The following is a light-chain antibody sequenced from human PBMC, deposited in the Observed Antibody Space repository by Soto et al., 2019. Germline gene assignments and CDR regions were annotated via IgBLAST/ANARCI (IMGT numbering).Light chain of an antibody. Sequence: EIVMTQSPATLSVSPGERATLSCRASQSISTELACSQQKPGQPPRLLIYSASTRATGVPARFTGSGSGSEFTLTFSGLQSEDFAVYYCQQGHNWPLTCGQGTRLEI. CDR1: QSISTE. CDR2: SAS. V-gene: IGKV3-15*01. CDR3: QQGHNWPLT. J-gene: IGKJ2*01.